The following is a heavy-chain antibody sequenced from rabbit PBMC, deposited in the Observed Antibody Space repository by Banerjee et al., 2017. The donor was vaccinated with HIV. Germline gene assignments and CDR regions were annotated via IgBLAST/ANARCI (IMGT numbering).Heavy chain of an antibody. CDR1: GFSFSSDYD. CDR3: ARGGGGGGDGFDL. D-gene: IGHD1-1*01. CDR2: IYTGNTKT. J-gene: IGHJ2*01. V-gene: IGHV1S45*01. Sequence: QEHLEESGGGLVKPGGTLTLTCTASGFSFSSDYDMCWVRQAPGKGLEWIGCIYTGNTKTYYAGWAKGRFTISKASSTTVTLQMTSLTAADTATYFCARGGGGGGDGFDLWGPGTLVTVS.